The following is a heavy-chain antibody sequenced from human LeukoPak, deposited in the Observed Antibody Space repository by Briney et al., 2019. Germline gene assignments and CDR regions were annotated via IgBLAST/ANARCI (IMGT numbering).Heavy chain of an antibody. CDR3: ASNYGG. V-gene: IGHV3-7*03. Sequence: GGSLRISCAASGFAFSNYWMYWVRQAPGKGLEWVANIKQDGSEKYYVDSVRGRFTISRDNAKNSLSLQMNSLRAEDTAVYYCASNYGGWGQGTLVTVSS. CDR1: GFAFSNYW. CDR2: IKQDGSEK. J-gene: IGHJ4*02. D-gene: IGHD4-11*01.